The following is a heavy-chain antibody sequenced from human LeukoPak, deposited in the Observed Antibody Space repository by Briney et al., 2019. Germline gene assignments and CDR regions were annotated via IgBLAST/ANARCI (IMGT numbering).Heavy chain of an antibody. CDR2: INREGAKR. CDR3: ARAAKGTGYYPTVYYYYFVMDV. D-gene: IGHD3/OR15-3a*01. Sequence: PAGGSLRLTCAVSGFTRNSYSMNWVRQAPGKGLEWVARINREGAKRSCAVSVWGRFTISRDNAQNTVYLQMNSLKAEETGVYYCARAAKGTGYYPTVYYYYFVMDVWGQGTTVTVSS. J-gene: IGHJ6*02. CDR1: GFTRNSYS. V-gene: IGHV3-74*01.